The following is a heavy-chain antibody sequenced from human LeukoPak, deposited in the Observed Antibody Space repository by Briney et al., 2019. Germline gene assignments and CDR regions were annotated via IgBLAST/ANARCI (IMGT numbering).Heavy chain of an antibody. CDR3: ARVGGYYDSSGYFDY. Sequence: KPSETLSLTCTVSGYYIKNGYYWGWIRQPPGKGLEWIGSIHHSGSTYYNPSLKSRVTISVDTSKNQFSLKLSSVTAADTAVYYCARVGGYYDSSGYFDYWGQGTLVTVSS. D-gene: IGHD3-22*01. J-gene: IGHJ4*02. V-gene: IGHV4-38-2*02. CDR2: IHHSGST. CDR1: GYYIKNGYY.